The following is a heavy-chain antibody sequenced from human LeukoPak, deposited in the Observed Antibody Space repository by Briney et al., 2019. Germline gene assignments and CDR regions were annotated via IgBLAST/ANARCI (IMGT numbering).Heavy chain of an antibody. CDR1: GYSFTSYW. J-gene: IGHJ6*02. CDR3: ARRLYKSTLVYYYYGMDV. V-gene: IGHV5-51*01. Sequence: GESLKISCKGSGYSFTSYWIGWVRQMPGKGLEWMGIIYPGDSDTRYSPSFQGQVTISADKSISTAYLQWSSLKASDTAMYYCARRLYKSTLVYYYYGMDVWGQGTTVTVSS. D-gene: IGHD1-14*01. CDR2: IYPGDSDT.